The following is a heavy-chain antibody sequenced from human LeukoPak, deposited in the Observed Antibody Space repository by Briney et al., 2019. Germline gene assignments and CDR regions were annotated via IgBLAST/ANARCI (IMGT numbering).Heavy chain of an antibody. CDR1: GFTFDHYA. CDR2: ISWNSGSI. CDR3: AKAYSGYYSPFDY. V-gene: IGHV3-9*01. Sequence: PGRSLRLSCAASGFTFDHYAMHWVRQSPGKGLEWVSGISWNSGSIGYADCVKGRFTISRQNAKHSLYLQMKSLRAEDASVYYCAKAYSGYYSPFDYWGQGTLVTVS. J-gene: IGHJ4*02. D-gene: IGHD3-22*01.